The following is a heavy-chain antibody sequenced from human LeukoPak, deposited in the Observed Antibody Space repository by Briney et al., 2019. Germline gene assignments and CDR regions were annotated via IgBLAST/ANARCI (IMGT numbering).Heavy chain of an antibody. CDR1: GFTFSTYG. Sequence: GGSLRLSCAASGFTFSTYGMHWVRQAPCKGLEWVAVISNDGSNKYYADSVKGRFTISRDKSKNTLYLQMNSLRAEDTAVYYCAKERRGYSGYERSYYYYYGMDVWGKGTTVTVSS. CDR3: AKERRGYSGYERSYYYYYGMDV. CDR2: ISNDGSNK. D-gene: IGHD5-12*01. J-gene: IGHJ6*04. V-gene: IGHV3-30*18.